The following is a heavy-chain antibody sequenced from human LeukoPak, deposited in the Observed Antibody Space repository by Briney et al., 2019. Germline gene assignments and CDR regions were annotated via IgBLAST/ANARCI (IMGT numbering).Heavy chain of an antibody. Sequence: GASVKVSCKASGYTFTGYYMHWVRQAPGQGLEWMGRINPNSGGTNYAQKFQGRVTMTRDTSISTAYMELSRLRSDDTAVYCCARDPWGSKCHFDYWGQGTLVTVSS. CDR3: ARDPWGSKCHFDY. CDR2: INPNSGGT. V-gene: IGHV1-2*06. CDR1: GYTFTGYY. J-gene: IGHJ4*02. D-gene: IGHD3-16*01.